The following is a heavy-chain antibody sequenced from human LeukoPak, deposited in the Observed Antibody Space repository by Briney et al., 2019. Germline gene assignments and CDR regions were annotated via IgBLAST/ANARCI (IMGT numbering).Heavy chain of an antibody. CDR1: GGSFSGYY. Sequence: PSETLSLTCAVYGGSFSGYYWSWIRQPPGKGLEWIGEINHSGSTIYNPSLKSRVTISVDTSKNQFSLKLSSVTAANTAVYYCAREGITGTDWGQGTLVTVSS. CDR2: INHSGST. CDR3: AREGITGTD. V-gene: IGHV4-34*01. D-gene: IGHD1-20*01. J-gene: IGHJ4*02.